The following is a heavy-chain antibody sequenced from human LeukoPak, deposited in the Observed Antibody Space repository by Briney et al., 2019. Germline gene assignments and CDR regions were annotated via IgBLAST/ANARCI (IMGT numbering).Heavy chain of an antibody. D-gene: IGHD6-13*01. CDR3: AKAGIAAAGTKGVMYYFDY. J-gene: IGHJ4*02. V-gene: IGHV3-23*01. CDR1: GFTFSSYA. Sequence: GGSLRLSCAASGFTFSSYAMSWVRQAPGKGLEWVSAISGSGGSTYYADSVKGRFTISRDNSKNTLYLQMNSLRAEDTAVYYCAKAGIAAAGTKGVMYYFDYWGQGTLVTVSS. CDR2: ISGSGGST.